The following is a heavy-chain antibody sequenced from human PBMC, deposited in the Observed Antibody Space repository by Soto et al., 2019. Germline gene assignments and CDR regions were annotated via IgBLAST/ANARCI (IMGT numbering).Heavy chain of an antibody. CDR3: AKDVAAAGDSYSYYGMDV. D-gene: IGHD6-13*01. Sequence: GGSLRLSCAASGFTFSSYAMSWVRQAPGKGLEWVSAISGSGGSTYYADSVKGRFTISRDNSKNTLYLQMNSLRAEDTAVYYCAKDVAAAGDSYSYYGMDVWGQGTTVTVTS. CDR1: GFTFSSYA. V-gene: IGHV3-23*01. J-gene: IGHJ6*02. CDR2: ISGSGGST.